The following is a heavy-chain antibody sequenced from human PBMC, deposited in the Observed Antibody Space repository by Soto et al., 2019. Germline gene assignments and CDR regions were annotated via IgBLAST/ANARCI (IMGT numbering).Heavy chain of an antibody. J-gene: IGHJ6*02. CDR2: IWYDGSTE. CDR1: GFTLSDYA. CDR3: ARRNNWSVVFRSYFYGLDV. D-gene: IGHD1-20*01. Sequence: QLKLVESGGGVVQPGRSLTLSCAASGFTLSDYAMHWVRQAPGKGLEWVALIWYDGSTEYYADSVKGRFTISRDNSKNTVDLQMSSLRGDDSAIYYCARRNNWSVVFRSYFYGLDVWGPGTSVTVSS. V-gene: IGHV3-33*01.